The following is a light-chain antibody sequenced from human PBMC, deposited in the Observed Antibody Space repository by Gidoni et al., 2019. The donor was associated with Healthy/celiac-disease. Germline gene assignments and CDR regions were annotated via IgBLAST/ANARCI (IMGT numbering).Light chain of an antibody. CDR3: QQYNNWPPVCS. CDR1: QSVSSN. J-gene: IGKJ2*04. Sequence: EIVMTQSPATLSVSPGERATLSCRASQSVSSNLAWYQPKPGQAPMLLIYGASTRATGIPARFSGSGSGTEFTLTISSLQSEDFAVYYCQQYNNWPPVCSFGQGTKLEIK. V-gene: IGKV3-15*01. CDR2: GAS.